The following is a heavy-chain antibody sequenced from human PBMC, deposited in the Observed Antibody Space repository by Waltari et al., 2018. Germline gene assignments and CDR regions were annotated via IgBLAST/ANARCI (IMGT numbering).Heavy chain of an antibody. J-gene: IGHJ2*01. CDR2: IYYSGGT. CDR1: GGSISSSIYY. V-gene: IGHV4-39*01. Sequence: QLHLQESGPGLVKPSETLSLTCTVSGGSISSSIYYWGWIRQPPGKGLEWIGSIYYSGGTYYNPSLKSRVTISVDTPKNQFSLKLSSVTAADTAVYYCARVDSSSYNWYFDLWGRGTLVTVSS. D-gene: IGHD6-6*01. CDR3: ARVDSSSYNWYFDL.